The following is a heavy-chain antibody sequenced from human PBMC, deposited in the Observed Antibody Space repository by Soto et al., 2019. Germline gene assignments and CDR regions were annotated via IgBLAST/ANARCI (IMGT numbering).Heavy chain of an antibody. Sequence: GGSLRLSCAASGFTFTIYSMNWVRQAPGKGLEWVSSISSTTNYIYYADSMKGRFTVSRDNAKNAVYLEMNSLSAEDTALYYCARESEDLTSNFDYWGQGTLVTVSS. V-gene: IGHV3-21*01. CDR1: GFTFTIYS. CDR2: ISSTTNYI. J-gene: IGHJ4*02. CDR3: ARESEDLTSNFDY.